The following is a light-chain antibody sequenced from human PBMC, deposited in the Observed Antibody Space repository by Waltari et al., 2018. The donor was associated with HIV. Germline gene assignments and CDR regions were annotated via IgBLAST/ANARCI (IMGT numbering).Light chain of an antibody. Sequence: QSALTQPASVSGSPGQSIPISCTGTSNDVGYSHLVSWYQQDPGKAPKVLMYEVSKRQSGGSNRFSGSKAGNTAYRTISGRQAEDEAEYDSGSYAGSNAYVFGIGTKVTVL. CDR3: GSYAGSNAYV. CDR2: EVS. CDR1: SNDVGYSHL. J-gene: IGLJ1*01. V-gene: IGLV2-23*02.